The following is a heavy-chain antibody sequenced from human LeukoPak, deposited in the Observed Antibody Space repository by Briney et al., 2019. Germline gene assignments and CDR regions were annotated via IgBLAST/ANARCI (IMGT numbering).Heavy chain of an antibody. CDR3: ARGGYNPYYFDC. CDR2: ISSGGSSI. Sequence: GGSLRLSCAASGFTFSSYSMNWVRQAPGKGLEWVSYISSGGSSIYYADSVKGRFTISRDNAKNSLYLQMNSLRAEDTAVYYCARGGYNPYYFDCWGQGTLVTVSS. J-gene: IGHJ4*02. D-gene: IGHD5-24*01. V-gene: IGHV3-48*04. CDR1: GFTFSSYS.